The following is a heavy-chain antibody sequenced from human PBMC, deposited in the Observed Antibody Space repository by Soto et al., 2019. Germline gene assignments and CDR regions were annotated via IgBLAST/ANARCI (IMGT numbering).Heavy chain of an antibody. J-gene: IGHJ4*01. CDR2: VYHSGST. D-gene: IGHD6-19*01. V-gene: IGHV4-61*01. CDR3: ARLSAVASHRIDH. CDR1: GGSVSSDNYY. Sequence: PSETLSLTCIVSGGSVSSDNYYWSWIRQPPGKGLEWIGYVYHSGSTNYSPSLRSRVIISVDTSKNQFSLKLSSVTAADTAVYFCARLSAVASHRIDHWGQGTLVTVSS.